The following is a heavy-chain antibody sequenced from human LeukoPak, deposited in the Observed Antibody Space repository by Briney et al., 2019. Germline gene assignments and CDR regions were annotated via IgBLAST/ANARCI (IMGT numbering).Heavy chain of an antibody. CDR2: IRGSGSTT. CDR1: GFTFTSYA. V-gene: IGHV3-23*01. Sequence: GGSLRLSCVASGFTFTSYAMSWVRQAPGKGLEWVSYIRGSGSTTHYADSVKGRFTISRDNSKNTPYLQMNSLRAEDTAVYYCAKDLGSSQDFDYWGQGTLVTVSS. J-gene: IGHJ4*02. CDR3: AKDLGSSQDFDY. D-gene: IGHD1-26*01.